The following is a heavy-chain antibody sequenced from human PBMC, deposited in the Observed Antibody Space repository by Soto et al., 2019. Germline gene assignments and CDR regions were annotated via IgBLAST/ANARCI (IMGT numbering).Heavy chain of an antibody. CDR2: ISGSGGST. J-gene: IGHJ4*02. CDR3: AKEQGISTSCYVYDY. CDR1: GFTFSSFS. Sequence: GGSLELSCGAPGFTFSSFSLSLVRQAPRKGLEWVSAISGSGGSTYYADSVKGRFTISRDNSKNTLYLQMNSLRAEDTAVYYCAKEQGISTSCYVYDYWGQGTLVTVSS. D-gene: IGHD2-2*01. V-gene: IGHV3-23*01.